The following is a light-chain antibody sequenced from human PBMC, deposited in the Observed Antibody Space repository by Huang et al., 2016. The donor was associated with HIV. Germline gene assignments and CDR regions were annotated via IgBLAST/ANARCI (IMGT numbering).Light chain of an antibody. Sequence: EIVLTQSPATLSLFPGERATLSCRASQSVSNYLAWYQQKPGQAPRLLMYDASNRATGIPARFSGSGSATDFTLTINSLEPEDFAVYYCQQRSNWTGTFGQGTKVEVK. CDR3: QQRSNWTGT. V-gene: IGKV3-11*01. J-gene: IGKJ1*01. CDR2: DAS. CDR1: QSVSNY.